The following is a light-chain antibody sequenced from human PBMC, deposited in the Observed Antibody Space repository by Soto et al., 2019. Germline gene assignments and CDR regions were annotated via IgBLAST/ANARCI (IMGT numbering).Light chain of an antibody. CDR3: QQRSNWPRLYT. CDR2: DAS. Sequence: EIVLTQSPATLSLSPGERATLSCRASQSVSSYLAWYQQKPGQAPRLLIYDASNRATGIPARFSGSGSGTDFPLTISSLGPENFAVSYCQQRSNWPRLYTFGQGTKLEIK. J-gene: IGKJ2*01. V-gene: IGKV3-11*01. CDR1: QSVSSY.